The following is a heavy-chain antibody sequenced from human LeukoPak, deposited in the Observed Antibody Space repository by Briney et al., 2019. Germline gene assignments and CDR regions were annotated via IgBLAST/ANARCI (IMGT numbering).Heavy chain of an antibody. CDR1: GGSISNTNW. D-gene: IGHD3-22*01. V-gene: IGHV4-4*02. CDR3: ARAPEIDSSGRSHSDGFDI. J-gene: IGHJ3*02. Sequence: SETLSLTCGVSGGSISNTNWWTWVRQPPGKGLEWIGEVNLQGSTNYNPSLKSRVAISVDKSENHISLKLTSVTAADTAVYYCARAPEIDSSGRSHSDGFDIWGQGTMVTVSS. CDR2: VNLQGST.